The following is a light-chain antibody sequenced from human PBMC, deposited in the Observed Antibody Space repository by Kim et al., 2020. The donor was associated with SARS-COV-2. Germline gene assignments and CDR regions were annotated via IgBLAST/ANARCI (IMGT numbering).Light chain of an antibody. Sequence: PGKRATPSCRDRQSSSSNYLAWYQQKPGQAPTLLIDGASSRATGIPDRFRGSGSGTDFTLIITRLEPEDFAVYYCQQYGGSLQTFGQGTKLEI. J-gene: IGKJ2*01. V-gene: IGKV3-20*01. CDR3: QQYGGSLQT. CDR2: GAS. CDR1: QSSSSNY.